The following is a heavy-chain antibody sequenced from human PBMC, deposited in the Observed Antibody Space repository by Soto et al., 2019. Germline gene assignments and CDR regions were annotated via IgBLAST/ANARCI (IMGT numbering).Heavy chain of an antibody. V-gene: IGHV1-18*01. D-gene: IGHD3-3*01. J-gene: IGHJ4*02. CDR3: ARVGPGADFWSGYYNFDY. CDR2: ISAYNGNT. Sequence: QVPLVQSGDEVKKPGASVKVSCKASGYTFTSYGISWVRQAPGQGLEWMGWISAYNGNTNYAQKLQGRVTMTTDTSTSTAYMELRSLRSDDTAVYYCARVGPGADFWSGYYNFDYWGQGTLVTVSS. CDR1: GYTFTSYG.